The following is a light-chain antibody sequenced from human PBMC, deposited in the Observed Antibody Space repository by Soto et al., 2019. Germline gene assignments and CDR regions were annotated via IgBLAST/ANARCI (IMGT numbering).Light chain of an antibody. J-gene: IGLJ2*01. CDR3: CSYGGSSTFDVV. CDR1: SSNIGSNT. CDR2: SNN. Sequence: QSVLTQPPSASGTPGQRVTISCSGSSSNIGSNTVNWYQQLPGTAPKLLIYSNNQRPSGVSNRFSGSKSGNTASLTISGLQAEDEADYYCCSYGGSSTFDVVFGGGTKLTVL. V-gene: IGLV1-44*01.